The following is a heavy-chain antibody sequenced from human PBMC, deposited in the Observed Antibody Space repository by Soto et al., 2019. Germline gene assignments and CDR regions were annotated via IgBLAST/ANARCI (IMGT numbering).Heavy chain of an antibody. CDR3: ASYVGTGGYGAFDI. CDR1: GGSISSDNYF. D-gene: IGHD3-16*01. CDR2: IDYIGRA. V-gene: IGHV4-31*03. Sequence: PSETLSLTCTVSGGSISSDNYFWSWIRQHPGKGLEWIGYIDYIGRAYYNPSLKSRVSISIDKSRNQVSLILTSVTAADTAVYYCASYVGTGGYGAFDIWGQGTVVTVSS. J-gene: IGHJ3*02.